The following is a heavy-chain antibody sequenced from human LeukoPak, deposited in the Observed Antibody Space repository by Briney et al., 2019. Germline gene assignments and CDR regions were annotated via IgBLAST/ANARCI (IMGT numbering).Heavy chain of an antibody. CDR3: AREDHDIVTGYSDFDY. CDR2: INYSGST. Sequence: PSETLSLTCAVSGGSISRYYWTWIRQPPGKGLEWIGNINYSGSTKYNPSLKNRVTISGDMSKNQFSLKLSSVTAADTAVYYCAREDHDIVTGYSDFDYWGQGTLVTVSS. CDR1: GGSISRYY. J-gene: IGHJ4*02. D-gene: IGHD3-9*01. V-gene: IGHV4-59*01.